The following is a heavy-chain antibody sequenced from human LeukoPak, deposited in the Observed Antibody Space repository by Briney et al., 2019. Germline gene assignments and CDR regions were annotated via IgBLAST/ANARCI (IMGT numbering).Heavy chain of an antibody. D-gene: IGHD2/OR15-2a*01. Sequence: GGSLRLSCAASGFTFSNAWMTWVRQAPGKGLEWVSSISSSSTYIFYADSVKGRFTISRDNAKNSLYLQMNSLRAEDTAVYYCATSPLWGYAFDIWGQGTMVTVSS. J-gene: IGHJ3*02. CDR2: ISSSSTYI. CDR1: GFTFSNAW. CDR3: ATSPLWGYAFDI. V-gene: IGHV3-21*01.